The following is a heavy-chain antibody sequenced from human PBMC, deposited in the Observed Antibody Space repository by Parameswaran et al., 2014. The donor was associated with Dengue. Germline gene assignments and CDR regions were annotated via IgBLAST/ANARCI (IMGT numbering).Heavy chain of an antibody. CDR2: ISAYNGNT. CDR3: ARGGVDIVATFFPFDY. J-gene: IGHJ4*02. V-gene: IGHV1-18*01. D-gene: IGHD5-12*01. Sequence: WVRQAPGQGLEWMGWISAYNGNTNYAQKLQGRVTMTTDTSTSTAYMELRSLRSDDTAVYYCARGGVDIVATFFPFDYWGQGTLVTVSS.